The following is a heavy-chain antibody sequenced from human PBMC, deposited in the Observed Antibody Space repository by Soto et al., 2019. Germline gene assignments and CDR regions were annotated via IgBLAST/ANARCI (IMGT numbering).Heavy chain of an antibody. CDR3: ARARIVVAGTIVDY. J-gene: IGHJ4*02. V-gene: IGHV4-38-2*01. Sequence: SETLSLTCAVSGYSISSGYYFGWILQPPGKGLEWIGSIYHSGNTYYNPSLKSRVTISVDTSKNHFSLKLSSVTAADTAVYYCARARIVVAGTIVDYWGQGTLVTVSS. CDR1: GYSISSGYY. CDR2: IYHSGNT. D-gene: IGHD6-19*01.